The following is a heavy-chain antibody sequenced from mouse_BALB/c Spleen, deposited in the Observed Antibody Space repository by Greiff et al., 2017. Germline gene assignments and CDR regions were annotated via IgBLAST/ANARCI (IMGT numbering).Heavy chain of an antibody. J-gene: IGHJ3*01. V-gene: IGHV1S127*01. Sequence: QVQLQQSGPELVRPGASVKMSCKASGYTFTSYWMHWVKQRPGQGLEWIGMIDPSNSETRLNQKFKDKATLNVDKSSNTAYMQLSSPTSEDSAVYYCARDSSITTVGPWFAYWGQGTLVTVSA. D-gene: IGHD1-1*01. CDR2: IDPSNSET. CDR3: ARDSSITTVGPWFAY. CDR1: GYTFTSYW.